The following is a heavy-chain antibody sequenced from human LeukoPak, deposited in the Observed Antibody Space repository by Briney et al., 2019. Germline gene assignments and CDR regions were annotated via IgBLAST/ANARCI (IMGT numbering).Heavy chain of an antibody. CDR1: GGSISSYY. D-gene: IGHD3-3*01. V-gene: IGHV4-59*01. CDR3: ARVTKEYDFWSGYLNWFDP. CDR2: IYYSGST. Sequence: SETLSLTCTVSGGSISSYYWSWIRQPPGKGLEWIGYIYYSGSTNYNPSLKSRVTISVDTSKNQFSLKLSSVTAADTAVYYCARVTKEYDFWSGYLNWFDPWGQGTLVTVSS. J-gene: IGHJ5*02.